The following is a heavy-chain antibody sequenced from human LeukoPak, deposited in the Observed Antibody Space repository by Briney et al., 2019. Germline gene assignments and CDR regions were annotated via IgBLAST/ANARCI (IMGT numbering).Heavy chain of an antibody. CDR3: ARGGDNSYFDY. CDR1: GYTFISYY. V-gene: IGHV1-46*01. J-gene: IGHJ4*02. CDR2: INPGGGST. Sequence: GASVKVSCKASGYTFISYYTHWVRQAPGQGLEWMGIINPGGGSTTYAQRFQGRVTMTRDTSTSTVYMELSSLRSEDTAIYYCARGGDNSYFDYWGQGTLVTVSS. D-gene: IGHD4-23*01.